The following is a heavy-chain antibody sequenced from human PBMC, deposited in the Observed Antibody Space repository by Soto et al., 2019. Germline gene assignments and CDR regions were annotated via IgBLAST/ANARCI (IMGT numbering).Heavy chain of an antibody. CDR2: ISYDGSNK. Sequence: QVQLVESGGGVVQPGRSLRLSCAASGFTFSSYAMQWVRQAPGKGLEWVAVISYDGSNKYYADSVKGRFTISRDNSKNTLYLQMNSLRAEDTAVYYCARGPYYYGMDVWGQGTTVTVSS. V-gene: IGHV3-30-3*01. CDR1: GFTFSSYA. J-gene: IGHJ6*02. CDR3: ARGPYYYGMDV.